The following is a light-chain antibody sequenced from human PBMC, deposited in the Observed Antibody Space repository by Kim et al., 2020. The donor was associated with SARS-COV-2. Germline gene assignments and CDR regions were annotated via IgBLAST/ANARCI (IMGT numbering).Light chain of an antibody. CDR2: GAS. CDR1: QSISRY. J-gene: IGKJ5*01. Sequence: DIQMTQSPSSLSASVGDRVTITCRASQSISRYLNWFQQKPGTAPKLLIYGASTLHSGVPSRFSGSGSGTDFTLTISSLQPEDFATYYCQQSYSTPPITFGQGTRLEIK. CDR3: QQSYSTPPIT. V-gene: IGKV1-39*01.